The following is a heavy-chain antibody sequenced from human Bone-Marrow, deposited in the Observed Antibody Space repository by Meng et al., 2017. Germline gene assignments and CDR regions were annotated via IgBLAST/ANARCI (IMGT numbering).Heavy chain of an antibody. CDR1: GYTFSNYG. J-gene: IGHJ4*02. CDR2: ISAENGKT. D-gene: IGHD3-10*01. Sequence: QVQLVQSGAEVKKPGASVKVSCKASGYTFSNYGINWVRQAPGQGLEWMGWISAENGKTNYAQSLQGRVTMTTDTSTSTAYMELRSLTSDDTAVYYCARAPYWYGSGYYDPPDYWGQGTLVTVSS. V-gene: IGHV1-18*01. CDR3: ARAPYWYGSGYYDPPDY.